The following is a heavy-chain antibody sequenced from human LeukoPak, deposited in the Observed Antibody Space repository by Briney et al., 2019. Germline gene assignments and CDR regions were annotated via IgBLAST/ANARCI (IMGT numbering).Heavy chain of an antibody. CDR2: IIPIFGTA. J-gene: IGHJ4*02. D-gene: IGHD3-16*02. Sequence: SVKVSCKASGGTFSSYAISWVRQAPGQGLEWMGGIIPIFGTANYAQKFQGRVTITADKSTSTAYMEQSSLRSEDTAVYYCARGRSGYDYVWGSYRSYYFDYWGQGTLVTVSS. CDR1: GGTFSSYA. V-gene: IGHV1-69*06. CDR3: ARGRSGYDYVWGSYRSYYFDY.